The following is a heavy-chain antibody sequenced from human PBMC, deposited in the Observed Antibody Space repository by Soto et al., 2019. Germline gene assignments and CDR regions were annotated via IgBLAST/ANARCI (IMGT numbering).Heavy chain of an antibody. CDR2: IYPGDSDT. J-gene: IGHJ6*02. D-gene: IGHD2-2*01. V-gene: IGHV5-51*01. CDR1: GYSFTSYW. CDR3: ARPSTSSHCSSTSCRAPYYYGMDV. Sequence: GESLKISCKGSGYSFTSYWIGWVRQMPGKGLEWMGIIYPGDSDTRYSPSFQGQVTISADKSISTAYLQWSSLKASDTAMYYCARPSTSSHCSSTSCRAPYYYGMDVWGQGTTVTVSS.